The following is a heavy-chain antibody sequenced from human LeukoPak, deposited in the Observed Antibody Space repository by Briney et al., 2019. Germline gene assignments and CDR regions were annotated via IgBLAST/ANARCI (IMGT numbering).Heavy chain of an antibody. CDR3: ARDCPEYSSSSPEGYFDY. D-gene: IGHD6-6*01. CDR1: GYTFTSCY. J-gene: IGHJ4*02. CDR2: INPSGGST. Sequence: ASVKVSCKASGYTFTSCYMHWVRQAPGQGLEWMGIINPSGGSTSYAQKFQGRVTMTRDMSTSTVYMELSSLRSEDTAVYYCARDCPEYSSSSPEGYFDYWGQGTLVTVSS. V-gene: IGHV1-46*01.